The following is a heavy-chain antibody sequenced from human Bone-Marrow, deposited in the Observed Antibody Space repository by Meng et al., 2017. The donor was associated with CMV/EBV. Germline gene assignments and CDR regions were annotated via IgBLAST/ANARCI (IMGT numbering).Heavy chain of an antibody. CDR2: ISSSGSTI. V-gene: IGHV3-11*01. CDR3: ARGLISGGYYYYGMDV. J-gene: IGHJ6*02. D-gene: IGHD4-23*01. Sequence: GESLKISCAASGFTFSDYYMSWIRQAPGKGLEWVSYISSSGSTIYYADSVKGRFTISRDNAKNSLYLQMNSLRAEDTAVYYCARGLISGGYYYYGMDVWGQGTTVTVSS. CDR1: GFTFSDYY.